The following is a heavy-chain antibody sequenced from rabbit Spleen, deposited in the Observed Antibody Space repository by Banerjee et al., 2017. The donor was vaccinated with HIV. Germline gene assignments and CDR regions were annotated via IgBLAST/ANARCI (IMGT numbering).Heavy chain of an antibody. D-gene: IGHD2-1*01. CDR2: INVITGRA. Sequence: QEQVVESGGGLVKPGASLTLTCTASGFAFNCGYDSCGVRQAAVKGLEWFACINVITGRAVYACWAKGPFPFSKTSSTTVTLQMTNLAAAGTATYFCAGGSPSMTLVVTGYFLNLWGPGTLVTVS. J-gene: IGHJ4*01. CDR1: GFAFNCGYD. CDR3: AGGSPSMTLVVTGYFLNL. V-gene: IGHV1S45*01.